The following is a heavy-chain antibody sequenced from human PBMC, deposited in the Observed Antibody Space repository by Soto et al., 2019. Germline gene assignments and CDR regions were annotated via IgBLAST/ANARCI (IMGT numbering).Heavy chain of an antibody. V-gene: IGHV1-18*04. D-gene: IGHD6-13*01. CDR3: AGDSPGVEAAGKGHSMDV. J-gene: IGHJ6*02. Sequence: AVQVSCKASGYTFTSYGISWVRQAPGQGLEWMGWISAYNGNTNYAQKLQGRVTMTTDTSTSTAYMELRSLRSDDTAVYYCAGDSPGVEAAGKGHSMDVWGQGNRVTVSS. CDR2: ISAYNGNT. CDR1: GYTFTSYG.